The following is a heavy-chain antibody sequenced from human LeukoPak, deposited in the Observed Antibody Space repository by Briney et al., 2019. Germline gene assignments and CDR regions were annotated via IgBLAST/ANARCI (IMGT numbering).Heavy chain of an antibody. CDR3: ARFGMDAAIDY. Sequence: GGSLRLSCAASGFTFSGYWMSWVRQAPGKGLEWVATIKQDGSEKTYVDSVEGRFTSSRDNAKSSLFLQMDSLRAEDTAVYYCARFGMDAAIDYWGQGTLVTVSS. CDR2: IKQDGSEK. J-gene: IGHJ4*02. V-gene: IGHV3-7*01. CDR1: GFTFSGYW. D-gene: IGHD2-15*01.